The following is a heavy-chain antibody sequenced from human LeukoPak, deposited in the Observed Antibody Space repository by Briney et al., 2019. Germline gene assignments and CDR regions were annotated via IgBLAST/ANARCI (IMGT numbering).Heavy chain of an antibody. CDR2: IYYSGST. V-gene: IGHV4-59*12. CDR3: ARGRYCSGGSCYSFGYYYYMDV. CDR1: GGSISNYY. D-gene: IGHD2-15*01. J-gene: IGHJ6*03. Sequence: PSETLSLTCTVSGGSISNYYWSWIRQPPGKGLEWIGYIYYSGSTNYNPSLKSRVTISVDTSKTQFSLKLSSVTAADTAVYYGARGRYCSGGSCYSFGYYYYMDVWGKGTTVTVSS.